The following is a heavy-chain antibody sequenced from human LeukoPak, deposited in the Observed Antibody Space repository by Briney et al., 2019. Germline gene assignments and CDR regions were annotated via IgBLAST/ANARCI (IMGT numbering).Heavy chain of an antibody. Sequence: GGSLRLSCVASGFTFSSYWVAWVRQAPGTGLEWVANINQDGSEKNYVDSVKGRFTISRDNAKNSLCLQMNSLRAEDTAVYYCAKDDVDYGDYGVDYWGQGTLVTVSS. CDR3: AKDDVDYGDYGVDY. V-gene: IGHV3-7*05. D-gene: IGHD4-17*01. J-gene: IGHJ4*02. CDR1: GFTFSSYW. CDR2: INQDGSEK.